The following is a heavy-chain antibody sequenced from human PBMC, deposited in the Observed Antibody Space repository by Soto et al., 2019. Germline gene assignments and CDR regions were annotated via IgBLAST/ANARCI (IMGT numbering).Heavy chain of an antibody. Sequence: ASVKVSCKASGHTFTGYAMRWVRQAPGQRLEWMGRINAINGIANYAQKFQGRVTITTDKSTSTAYMELSSLRSEDTAVYYCARDRSESYYYDSSGLLEPAYYGMDVWGQGTTVTVSS. CDR3: ARDRSESYYYDSSGLLEPAYYGMDV. CDR2: INAINGIA. CDR1: GHTFTGYA. J-gene: IGHJ6*02. D-gene: IGHD3-22*01. V-gene: IGHV1-3*01.